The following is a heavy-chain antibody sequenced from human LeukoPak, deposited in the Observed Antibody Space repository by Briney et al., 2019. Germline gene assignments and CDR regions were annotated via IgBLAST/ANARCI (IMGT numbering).Heavy chain of an antibody. D-gene: IGHD3-22*01. CDR1: GFIFGIYW. V-gene: IGHV3-7*04. Sequence: GGSLRLSCAASGFIFGIYWMSWVRQAPGKGREWVANIKKDGSEKYYVDSVKGRFTISRDNAKNSLYLQMNSLRAEDTAVYYCARPSYYYDNSGSVSGAFDIWGQGTMVTVSS. CDR2: IKKDGSEK. CDR3: ARPSYYYDNSGSVSGAFDI. J-gene: IGHJ3*02.